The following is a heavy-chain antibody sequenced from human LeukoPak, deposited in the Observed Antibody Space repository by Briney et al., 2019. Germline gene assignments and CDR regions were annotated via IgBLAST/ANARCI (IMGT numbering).Heavy chain of an antibody. D-gene: IGHD3-3*01. CDR2: IKPDGSEE. CDR1: GFSFSSYW. CDR3: ARESEIRFLEWLFVFDY. J-gene: IGHJ4*02. V-gene: IGHV3-7*01. Sequence: PGGSLRLSCAASGFSFSSYWMTWVRQAPGKGLEWVANIKPDGSEEYYVDSVKGRFSISRDNAKNSLYLQMNSLRAEDTAVYYCARESEIRFLEWLFVFDYWGQGTLVTASS.